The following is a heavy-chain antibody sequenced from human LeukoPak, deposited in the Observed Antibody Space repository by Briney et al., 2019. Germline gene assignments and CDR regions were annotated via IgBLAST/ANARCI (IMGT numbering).Heavy chain of an antibody. CDR3: AGYSNYYRHFDS. J-gene: IGHJ4*02. D-gene: IGHD6-13*01. CDR1: GGSVSSYY. V-gene: IGHV4-4*07. CDR2: IYTSGST. Sequence: PSETLSLTCTVSGGSVSSYYWTWIRKPAGKGLEWIGRIYTSGSTNYNPSLKSRITISVDKSKNQFSLRLNSVTAADTAVYYCAGYSNYYRHFDSWGPGNLGTVSP.